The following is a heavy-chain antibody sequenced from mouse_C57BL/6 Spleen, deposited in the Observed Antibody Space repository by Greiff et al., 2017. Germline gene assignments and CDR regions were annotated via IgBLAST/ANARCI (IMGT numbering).Heavy chain of an antibody. V-gene: IGHV5-6*01. CDR2: ISSGGSYT. D-gene: IGHD3-2*02. J-gene: IGHJ4*01. Sequence: EVQLVESGGDLVKPGGFLKLSCAASGFTFSSYGMSWVRQTPDKRLEWVATISSGGSYTYYPDSVKGRFTISSDNAKNTLYMQMSRLKSEDTAMYYCARQGKSAQATDYYAMDNWGQGTSVTVSS. CDR3: ARQGKSAQATDYYAMDN. CDR1: GFTFSSYG.